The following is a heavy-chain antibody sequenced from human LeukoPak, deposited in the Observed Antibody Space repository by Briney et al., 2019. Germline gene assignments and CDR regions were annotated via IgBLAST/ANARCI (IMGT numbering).Heavy chain of an antibody. D-gene: IGHD5-12*01. V-gene: IGHV5-51*01. CDR1: GYSFTSYW. Sequence: GESLQISCKGSGYSFTSYWIGWVRQMPGKGVEGVGIFYATDSDTRYSPSFQGQVTISADKSITTAYLQWSSLKASDTAMYYCASSRHPVYSGYDRAYAFDIWGQGTMVTVSS. CDR3: ASSRHPVYSGYDRAYAFDI. CDR2: FYATDSDT. J-gene: IGHJ3*02.